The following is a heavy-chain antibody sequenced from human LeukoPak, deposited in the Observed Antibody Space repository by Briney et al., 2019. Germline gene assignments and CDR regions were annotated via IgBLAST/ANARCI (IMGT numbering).Heavy chain of an antibody. V-gene: IGHV3-30*04. D-gene: IGHD1-14*01. J-gene: IGHJ4*02. Sequence: PGRSLRLSCAASGFTFSSYAMHWVRQAPGKGLEWVAVISYDGSNKYYADSVKGRFTISRDNSKNTLYLQMNSLRAEDTAVYYCARERSPGTTKSYGFSFWGQGTLVTVSS. CDR3: ARERSPGTTKSYGFSF. CDR1: GFTFSSYA. CDR2: ISYDGSNK.